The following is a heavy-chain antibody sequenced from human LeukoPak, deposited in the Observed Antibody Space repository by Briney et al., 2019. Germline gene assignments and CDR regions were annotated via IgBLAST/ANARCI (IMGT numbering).Heavy chain of an antibody. CDR1: GGSISSSNW. V-gene: IGHV4-4*02. CDR2: IYHSGST. D-gene: IGHD1-26*01. Sequence: SETLSLTCAVSGGSISSSNWWSWVRQPPGKGLEWIGGIYHSGSTNYNPSLKSRVTISVDKSKNQFSLKLSSVTAADTAVYYCAREGPSGSSYDAFDIWGQGTMVTVSS. CDR3: AREGPSGSSYDAFDI. J-gene: IGHJ3*02.